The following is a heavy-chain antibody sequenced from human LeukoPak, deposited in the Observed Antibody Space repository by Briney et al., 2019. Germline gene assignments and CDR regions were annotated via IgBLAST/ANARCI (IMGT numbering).Heavy chain of an antibody. D-gene: IGHD3-22*01. Sequence: SETLSLTCTVSGGSISSYYWSRIRQPPGKGLEWIGYIYYSGSTDYNPSLKSRVTISVDTSKNQFSLKLSSVTAADTAVYYCASWDSRGRFDYWGQGTLVTVSS. CDR3: ASWDSRGRFDY. CDR1: GGSISSYY. J-gene: IGHJ4*02. V-gene: IGHV4-59*08. CDR2: IYYSGST.